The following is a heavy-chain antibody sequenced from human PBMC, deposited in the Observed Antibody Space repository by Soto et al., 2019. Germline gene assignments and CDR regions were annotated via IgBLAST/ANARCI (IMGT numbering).Heavy chain of an antibody. Sequence: GASVKVSCKASGYTFTGYYMHWVRQAPGQGLEWMGWINPNSGGTNYAQKFQGWVTMTRDTSISTAYMELSRLRSDDTAVYYCARGGRSVLRYFDWLLYPELTHYFDYWGQGTLVTVSS. D-gene: IGHD3-9*01. CDR2: INPNSGGT. V-gene: IGHV1-2*04. CDR3: ARGGRSVLRYFDWLLYPELTHYFDY. J-gene: IGHJ4*02. CDR1: GYTFTGYY.